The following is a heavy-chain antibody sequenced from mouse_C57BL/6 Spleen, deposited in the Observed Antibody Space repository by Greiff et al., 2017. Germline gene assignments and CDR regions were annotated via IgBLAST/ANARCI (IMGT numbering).Heavy chain of an antibody. V-gene: IGHV1-61*01. J-gene: IGHJ1*03. Sequence: QVQLQQPGAELVRPGSSVKLSCKASGYTFTSYWMDWVKQRPGQGLEWIGNIYPSDSETHYNQKFKDKATLTVDKSSSTAYMQLSSLTSEDSAVYYCARKGTYYGSSHWYFDVWGTGTTVTVSS. CDR2: IYPSDSET. CDR1: GYTFTSYW. D-gene: IGHD1-1*01. CDR3: ARKGTYYGSSHWYFDV.